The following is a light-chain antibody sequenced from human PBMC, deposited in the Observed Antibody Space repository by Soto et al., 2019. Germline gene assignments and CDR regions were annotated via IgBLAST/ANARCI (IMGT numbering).Light chain of an antibody. J-gene: IGKJ1*01. V-gene: IGKV2-30*01. CDR3: MQGSHWTRT. CDR1: QSLVYTNGNTY. CDR2: KVS. Sequence: VVMTQSPVSLPVTLGQPASISCRSSQSLVYTNGNTYLNWFHQRPGQSPRRLFYKVSNRDSGVPDRFSASGSGTDFTLTISRVEAEDVGIYYCMQGSHWTRTFGQGTKVEIK.